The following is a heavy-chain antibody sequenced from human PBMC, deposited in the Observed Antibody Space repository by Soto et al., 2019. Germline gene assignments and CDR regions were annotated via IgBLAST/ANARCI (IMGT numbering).Heavy chain of an antibody. V-gene: IGHV4-34*01. CDR3: RAGYYDFWSGYPTFDY. D-gene: IGHD3-3*01. CDR2: INHSGST. J-gene: IGHJ4*02. Sequence: QVQLQQWGAGLLKPSETLSLTCAVYGGSFSGYYWSWIRQPPGKGLEWIGEINHSGSTNYNPSLKSRVTISVDTSKNLFSLKLSSVTAADTAVYYLRAGYYDFWSGYPTFDYWGQGTLVTVSS. CDR1: GGSFSGYY.